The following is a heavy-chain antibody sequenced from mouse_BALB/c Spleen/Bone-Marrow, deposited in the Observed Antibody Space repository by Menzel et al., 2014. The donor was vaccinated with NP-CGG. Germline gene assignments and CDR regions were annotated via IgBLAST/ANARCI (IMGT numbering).Heavy chain of an antibody. CDR3: ARDGDYRYAWFSY. CDR2: ISDGGGHT. V-gene: IGHV5-4*02. Sequence: EVNVVESGGRLVKPGGSLKLSCAASGFSFXDHYMYWVRQTPEKRLEWVATISDGGGHTYYSDSVKGRFTISRDNAKNNLYLQMSSLKSEDTAMYHCARDGDYRYAWFSYWGQGTPVTVSA. J-gene: IGHJ3*01. D-gene: IGHD2-14*01. CDR1: GFSFXDHY.